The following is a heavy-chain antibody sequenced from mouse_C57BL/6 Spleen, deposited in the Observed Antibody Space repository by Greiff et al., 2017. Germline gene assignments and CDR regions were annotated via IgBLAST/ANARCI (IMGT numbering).Heavy chain of an antibody. CDR2: INPNNGGT. J-gene: IGHJ4*01. Sequence: VQLQQSGPELVKPGASVKISCKASGYTFTDYYMNWVKQSHGKSLEWIGDINPNNGGTSYNQKFKGKATLTVDKSSSTAYMELRSLTSEDSAVYYCAIYYSNLYYAMDYWGQGTSVTVSS. CDR3: AIYYSNLYYAMDY. V-gene: IGHV1-26*01. D-gene: IGHD2-5*01. CDR1: GYTFTDYY.